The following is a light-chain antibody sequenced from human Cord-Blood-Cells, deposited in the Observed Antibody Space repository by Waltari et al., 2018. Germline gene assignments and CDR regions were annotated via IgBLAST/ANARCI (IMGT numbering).Light chain of an antibody. V-gene: IGKV4-1*01. Sequence: DIVMTQSPDSLAVSLGERATINCKSSQSVLYSSNNKNYLAWYQQKPGQPPKLLMYWGSTRESGVPDRFSGSGSGTDFTLTIRSLQAEDVAVYYCQQYYSTPLTFGGGTKVEIK. CDR2: WGS. J-gene: IGKJ4*01. CDR3: QQYYSTPLT. CDR1: QSVLYSSNNKNY.